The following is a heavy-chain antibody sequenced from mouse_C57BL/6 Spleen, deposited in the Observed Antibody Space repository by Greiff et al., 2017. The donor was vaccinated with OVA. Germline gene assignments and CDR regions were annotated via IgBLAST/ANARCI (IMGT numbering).Heavy chain of an antibody. CDR2: ISYDGSN. CDR1: GYSITSGYY. J-gene: IGHJ2*01. Sequence: ESGPGLVKPSQSLSLTCSVTGYSITSGYYWNWIRQFPGNKLEWMGYISYDGSNNYNPSLKNRISITRDTSKNQFFLKLNSVTTEDTATYYCAREGAWGQGTTLTVSS. V-gene: IGHV3-6*01. CDR3: AREGA.